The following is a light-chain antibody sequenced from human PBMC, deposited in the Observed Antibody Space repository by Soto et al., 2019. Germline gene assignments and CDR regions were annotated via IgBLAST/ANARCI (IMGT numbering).Light chain of an antibody. CDR1: NSDIGDYDY. J-gene: IGLJ2*01. CDR3: PSYTNITYVI. Sequence: QSVLTQPAAVSGSPGQSITISCAGTNSDIGDYDYVSWYQHHPGKAPRLLIYEVSSRPSGVANRFSASKSGNTASLTISGLQAEDEADYSSPSYTNITYVIFGGGPKPTVL. V-gene: IGLV2-14*01. CDR2: EVS.